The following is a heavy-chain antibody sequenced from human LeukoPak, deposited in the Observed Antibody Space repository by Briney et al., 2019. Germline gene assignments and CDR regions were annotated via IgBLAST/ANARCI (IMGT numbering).Heavy chain of an antibody. Sequence: ASVKVFCKASGYTFSSYDINWVRQATGQGLEWMGWMNPNSGNTGYAQKFQGRVTMTRNTSISTAYMEVSSLRSDDTAVYYCARAPDCSGGSCYLWFDPWGQGTLVTVSS. CDR1: GYTFSSYD. V-gene: IGHV1-8*01. J-gene: IGHJ5*02. CDR2: MNPNSGNT. CDR3: ARAPDCSGGSCYLWFDP. D-gene: IGHD2-15*01.